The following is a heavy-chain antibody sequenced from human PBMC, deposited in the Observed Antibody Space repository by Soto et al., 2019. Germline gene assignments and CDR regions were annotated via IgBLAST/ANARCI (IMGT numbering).Heavy chain of an antibody. Sequence: PSETLSLTCAVSSGSVSSSNWWSWVRQPPGKGLEWIGEIYHSGSTNYNPSLKSRVTISVDTSKNQFSLQLSSVTAADTAVYYCARGGYYGSGSYYNLGSDPRKDFDYWGQGTLVTVSS. CDR3: ARGGYYGSGSYYNLGSDPRKDFDY. CDR2: IYHSGST. D-gene: IGHD3-10*01. J-gene: IGHJ4*02. CDR1: SGSVSSSNW. V-gene: IGHV4-4*02.